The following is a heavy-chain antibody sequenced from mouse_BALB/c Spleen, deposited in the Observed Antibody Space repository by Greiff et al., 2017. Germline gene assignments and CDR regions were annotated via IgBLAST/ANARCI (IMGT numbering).Heavy chain of an antibody. CDR2: ISSGGST. Sequence: DVKLVESGGGLVKPGGSLKLSCAASGFTFSSYAMSWVRQTPEKRLEWVASISSGGSTYYPDSVKGRFTISRDNPKNTLFLQMTSLRSEDTAMYYCARSPQSAMDYWGQGTSVTVSS. J-gene: IGHJ4*01. CDR3: ARSPQSAMDY. V-gene: IGHV5-6-5*01. CDR1: GFTFSSYA.